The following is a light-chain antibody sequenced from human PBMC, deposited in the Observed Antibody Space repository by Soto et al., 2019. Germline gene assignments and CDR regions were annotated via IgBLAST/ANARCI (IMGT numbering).Light chain of an antibody. CDR2: GAS. CDR1: QSVSSN. V-gene: IGKV3D-15*01. J-gene: IGKJ1*01. Sequence: EIVMTQSPATLSVSPGEGAILSCRASQSVSSNLVWYQQKPGQAPRVLIYGASTRATGVADRFSDSGSGTEFTLTIDRLEPEDFATYYCQQYGSSPRAFGQGTKVDIK. CDR3: QQYGSSPRA.